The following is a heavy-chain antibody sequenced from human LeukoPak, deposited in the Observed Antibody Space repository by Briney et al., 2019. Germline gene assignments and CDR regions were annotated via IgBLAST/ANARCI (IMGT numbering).Heavy chain of an antibody. J-gene: IGHJ4*02. D-gene: IGHD3-10*01. CDR3: AKPYYGSGSYYGFNYYAFDC. Sequence: GGSLRLSCAASGFTFSSHAMSWVRQAPGKGLEWVSIISGSGGSANHADSVKGRFTISRDNSKNTLYLQMNSLRAEDTAVYYCAKPYYGSGSYYGFNYYAFDCWGQGTLVTVSS. V-gene: IGHV3-23*01. CDR2: ISGSGGSA. CDR1: GFTFSSHA.